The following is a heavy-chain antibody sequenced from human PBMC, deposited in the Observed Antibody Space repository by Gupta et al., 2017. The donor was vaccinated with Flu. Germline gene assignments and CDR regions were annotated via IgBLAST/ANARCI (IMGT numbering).Heavy chain of an antibody. V-gene: IGHV3-7*01. D-gene: IGHD3-3*01. CDR2: IKQDGREK. CDR1: GFTFSSYW. Sequence: EVQLVESGGGLVQVGGALRLSCAASGFTFSSYWMSWVRQAPGKGLEWVANIKQDGREKYYGDSVKGRFTISRDNAKNSLYLQMNSLRAEDTAVYYCARVSVRDDYWGQGTLVTVSS. CDR3: ARVSVRDDY. J-gene: IGHJ4*02.